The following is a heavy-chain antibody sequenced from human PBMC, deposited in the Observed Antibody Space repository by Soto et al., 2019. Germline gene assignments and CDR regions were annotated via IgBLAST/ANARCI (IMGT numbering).Heavy chain of an antibody. J-gene: IGHJ3*02. CDR3: ARVVVAAGGRGDTFDI. V-gene: IGHV4-30-4*01. CDR2: IYYSGST. CDR1: GGSISSGDYY. D-gene: IGHD2-15*01. Sequence: QVQLQESGPGLVKPSQTLSLTCTVSGGSISSGDYYWSWIRQPPGKGLEWIGYIYYSGSTYYNQSLKSPVTISVDTSKNQFSLKLTSVTAADTAVYDCARVVVAAGGRGDTFDIWGQGTMVTVSS.